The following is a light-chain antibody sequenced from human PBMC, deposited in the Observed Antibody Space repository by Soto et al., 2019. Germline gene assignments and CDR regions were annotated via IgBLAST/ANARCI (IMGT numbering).Light chain of an antibody. CDR3: CSYAGSSYYV. CDR2: EVN. J-gene: IGLJ1*01. Sequence: QSVLTQPASVSGSPGQSITISCTGTSSDVAFYNHVSWYQQHPGKAPKLLIYEVNNRPSGVSHRFSGSKSGNTASLTISGLQAEDEAYYYCCSYAGSSYYVFGSGTKGTVL. V-gene: IGLV2-23*02. CDR1: SSDVAFYNH.